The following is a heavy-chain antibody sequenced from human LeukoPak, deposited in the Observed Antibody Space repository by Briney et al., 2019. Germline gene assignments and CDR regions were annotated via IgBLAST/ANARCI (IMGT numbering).Heavy chain of an antibody. V-gene: IGHV1-18*01. CDR2: ISAYNGNT. Sequence: GASVKVSCKASGYTFTSYGISWVRQAPGQGLEWMGWISAYNGNTNYAQKLQGRVTITTDTSTSTAYMELRSLRSDDTAVYYCARVIAAADHYYYYMDVWGKGTTVTVSS. J-gene: IGHJ6*03. D-gene: IGHD6-13*01. CDR3: ARVIAAADHYYYYMDV. CDR1: GYTFTSYG.